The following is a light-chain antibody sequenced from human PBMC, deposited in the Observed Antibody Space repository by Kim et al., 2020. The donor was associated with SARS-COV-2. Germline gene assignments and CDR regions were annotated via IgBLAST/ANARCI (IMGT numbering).Light chain of an antibody. J-gene: IGLJ1*01. Sequence: LARGQTDTLTCDGDNSRGTVVKWYQQKAGQDPVLVIERDRERSSGVPDRFSGYTSGNTAILSISRAQAGDEDDYYCQVWAARTCIFGPGTKVTVL. CDR1: NSRGTV. CDR3: QVWAARTCI. CDR2: RDR. V-gene: IGLV3-9*01.